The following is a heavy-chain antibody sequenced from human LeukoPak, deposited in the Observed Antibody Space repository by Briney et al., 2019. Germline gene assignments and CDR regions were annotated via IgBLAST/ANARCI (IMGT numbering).Heavy chain of an antibody. Sequence: SETLSLTCTVSDYSISSGYYWGWIRQPPGKGLEWIGSIYHSGSTYYNPPLKSRVTISVDTSKNQFSLKLSSVTAADTAVYYCARDKGGEYGSGSYNYYYYMDVWGKGTTVTVSS. D-gene: IGHD3-10*01. V-gene: IGHV4-38-2*02. CDR3: ARDKGGEYGSGSYNYYYYMDV. J-gene: IGHJ6*03. CDR1: DYSISSGYY. CDR2: IYHSGST.